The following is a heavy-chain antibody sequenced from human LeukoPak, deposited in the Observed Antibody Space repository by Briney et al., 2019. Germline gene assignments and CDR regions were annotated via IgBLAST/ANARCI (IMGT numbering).Heavy chain of an antibody. J-gene: IGHJ3*02. CDR1: GYTFHTYD. CDR2: IRSQNGAT. D-gene: IGHD1-26*01. V-gene: IGHV1-18*01. CDR3: ARVGRSGSPGAFDI. Sequence: ASVKASCRASGYTFHTYDITWVRQAPGQGLEWMGWIRSQNGATNYAQTLQGRVTMTTDASTSTVHMELRSLRSDDTAVYYCARVGRSGSPGAFDIWGQGTMVIVSA.